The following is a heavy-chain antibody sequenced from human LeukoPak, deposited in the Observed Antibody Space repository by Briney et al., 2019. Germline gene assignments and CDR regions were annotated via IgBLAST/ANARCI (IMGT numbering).Heavy chain of an antibody. V-gene: IGHV3-23*01. CDR1: GFSFSSYA. CDR2: VSESGDGT. D-gene: IGHD1-26*01. Sequence: GGSLRLSCAASGFSFSSYAVSWVRQAPGKGLEWVSSVSESGDGTYYADSVMGRFIISRDNSRKTFHLQMDSLRADDTAIYYCAKGKVNHLGALDFWGQGTLVTVSS. J-gene: IGHJ4*02. CDR3: AKGKVNHLGALDF.